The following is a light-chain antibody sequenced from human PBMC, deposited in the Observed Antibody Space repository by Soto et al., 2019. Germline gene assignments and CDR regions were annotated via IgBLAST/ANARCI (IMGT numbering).Light chain of an antibody. J-gene: IGKJ5*01. CDR1: ESISSW. CDR3: QTVDKWPL. Sequence: DIQMTQSPSTLSASVGDRVTITCRASESISSWLAWYQQKPGKAPKLLIYKASNLESGVPTRFSGSGSGTEFTLTISSLQSEDFAVYFCQTVDKWPLFGQGTQLEIK. CDR2: KAS. V-gene: IGKV1-5*03.